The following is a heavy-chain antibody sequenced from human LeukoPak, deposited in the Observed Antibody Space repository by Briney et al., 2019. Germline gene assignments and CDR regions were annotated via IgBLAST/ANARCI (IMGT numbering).Heavy chain of an antibody. V-gene: IGHV1-18*01. J-gene: IGHJ4*02. CDR3: ARGFHPRRNYDSNGYYSYCFDY. D-gene: IGHD3-22*01. CDR1: GCTFTNYG. CDR2: ISGYNGNT. Sequence: ASVKVSCKASGCTFTNYGISWVRQAPGQGLEWMGWISGYNGNTKYAQKFQGRVTMTTDTSTSTAYMELSSLRSDDTAVYYCARGFHPRRNYDSNGYYSYCFDYWGQGTLVTVSS.